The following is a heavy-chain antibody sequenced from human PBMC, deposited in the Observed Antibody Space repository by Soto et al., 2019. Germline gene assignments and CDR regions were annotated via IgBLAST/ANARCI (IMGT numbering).Heavy chain of an antibody. CDR1: SDSISSYY. CDR3: ARAVGDPLYYLDY. Sequence: QVQLQESGPGLVRPSETLSLTCTVSSDSISSYYWFWIRQSPGKGLEWIGYTDYSGNTNYNPSLTSRVTISGDTSKNQFSLRLSSVTAACTAVYYCARAVGDPLYYLDYWGQGTLVTVSS. CDR2: TDYSGNT. D-gene: IGHD6-19*01. V-gene: IGHV4-59*08. J-gene: IGHJ4*02.